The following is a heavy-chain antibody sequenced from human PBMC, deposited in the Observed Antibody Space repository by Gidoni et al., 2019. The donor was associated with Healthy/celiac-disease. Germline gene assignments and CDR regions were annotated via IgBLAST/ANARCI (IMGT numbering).Heavy chain of an antibody. CDR3: ARVWGMVVVPAAIVTGNNWFDP. J-gene: IGHJ5*02. CDR2: ISAYNWNT. D-gene: IGHD2-2*01. Sequence: VQLVQSGAEVKKPGASVKVSCQASGYTFTSYGISWLRQAPGQGREWMGWISAYNWNTNYAQKLQGRVTMTTDTSTSTAYMELRSLRADDTAVYYCARVWGMVVVPAAIVTGNNWFDPWGQGTLVTVSS. V-gene: IGHV1-18*01. CDR1: GYTFTSYG.